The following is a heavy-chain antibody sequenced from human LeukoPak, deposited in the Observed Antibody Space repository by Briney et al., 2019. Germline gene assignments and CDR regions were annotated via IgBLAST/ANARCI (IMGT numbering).Heavy chain of an antibody. CDR1: GYTFTGYY. CDR3: ARVKEWTIFGVVIRVFDY. J-gene: IGHJ4*02. D-gene: IGHD3-3*01. V-gene: IGHV1-2*02. Sequence: ASVKVSCKASGYTFTGYYMHWVRQAPGQGLEWMGWINPNSGGTNYAQKLQGRVTMTRDTSISTAYMELSRLRSDDTAVYYCARVKEWTIFGVVIRVFDYWGQGTLVTVSS. CDR2: INPNSGGT.